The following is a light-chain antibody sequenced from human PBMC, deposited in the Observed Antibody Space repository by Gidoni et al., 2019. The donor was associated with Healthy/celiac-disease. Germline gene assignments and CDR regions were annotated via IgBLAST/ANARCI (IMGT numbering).Light chain of an antibody. J-gene: IGLJ2*01. CDR1: SSDVGGYNY. V-gene: IGLV2-14*01. Sequence: SALTQPASVSGSPGQAITISCTGTSSDVGGYNYVSWYQQHPGKAPKLMSYEVSNRPSGVSNRFSGSKSGNTASLTISGLQAEDEADYYCSSYTSSSTLVVFGGGTKLTV. CDR2: EVS. CDR3: SSYTSSSTLVV.